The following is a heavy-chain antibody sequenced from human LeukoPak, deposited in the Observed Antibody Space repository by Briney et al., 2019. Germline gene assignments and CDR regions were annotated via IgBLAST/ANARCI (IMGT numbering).Heavy chain of an antibody. V-gene: IGHV1-18*01. CDR1: GYTFTSYG. CDR2: ISAYNGNT. CDR3: ARRSGDYDFWSGYNYYYMDV. D-gene: IGHD3-3*01. Sequence: GASVKVSCKASGYTFTSYGISWVRQAPGQGPEWMGWISAYNGNTNYAQKLQGRVTMTTDTSTSTAYMGLRSLRSDDTAVYYCARRSGDYDFWSGYNYYYMDVWGKGTTVIVSS. J-gene: IGHJ6*03.